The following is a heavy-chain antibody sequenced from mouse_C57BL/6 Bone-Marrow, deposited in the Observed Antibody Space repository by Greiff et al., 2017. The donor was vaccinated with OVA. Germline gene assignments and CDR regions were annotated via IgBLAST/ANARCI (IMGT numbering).Heavy chain of an antibody. D-gene: IGHD1-1*01. J-gene: IGHJ2*01. CDR1: GFTFTNYY. Sequence: EVQVVESGGGLVQPGDSLSLSCAASGFTFTNYYMSWVRQPPGKALEWLAFIRNKPNGSTTEYSASVKGRFTISRDTSHSILYRQKKVLRAEDSATKYCARYKGRVALDYFDYWGQGTALTVSS. CDR3: ARYKGRVALDYFDY. CDR2: IRNKPNGSTT. V-gene: IGHV7-3*01.